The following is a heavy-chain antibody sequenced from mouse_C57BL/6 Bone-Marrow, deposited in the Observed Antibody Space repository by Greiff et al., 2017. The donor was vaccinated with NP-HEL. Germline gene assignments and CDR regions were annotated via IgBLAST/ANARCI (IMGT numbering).Heavy chain of an antibody. V-gene: IGHV5-4*03. CDR1: GFTFSSYA. CDR3: ARVGYGGFAY. D-gene: IGHD2-2*01. J-gene: IGHJ3*01. CDR2: ISDGGSYT. Sequence: EVMLVESGGGLVKPGGSLKLSCAASGFTFSSYAMSWVRQTPEKRLEWVATISDGGSYTYYPDNVKGRFTISRDNAKNNLYLQMSHLKSEDTAMYYCARVGYGGFAYWGQGTLVTVSA.